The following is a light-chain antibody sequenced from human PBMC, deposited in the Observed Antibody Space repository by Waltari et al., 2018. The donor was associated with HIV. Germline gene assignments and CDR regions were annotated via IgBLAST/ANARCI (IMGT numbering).Light chain of an antibody. Sequence: RITCHGDSLRNYFATWYQRRPGQAPVLLIYGAGNRPSDRFSGSSSGTTATLTIAGALAEDEADYYCNSRDISGKKYVFGAGTRVTVL. CDR2: GAG. CDR3: NSRDISGKKYV. J-gene: IGLJ1*01. V-gene: IGLV3-19*01. CDR1: SLRNYF.